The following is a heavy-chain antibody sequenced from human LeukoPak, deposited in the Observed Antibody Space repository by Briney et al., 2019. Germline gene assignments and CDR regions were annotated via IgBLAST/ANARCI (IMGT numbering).Heavy chain of an antibody. D-gene: IGHD3-22*01. V-gene: IGHV1-2*02. CDR1: GYTFTGYY. Sequence: ASVKVSCKASGYTFTGYYMHWVRQAPGQGLEWMGWINPNSGGTNYAQKFQGRVTMTRDTSISTAYMELSRLRSDDTAVYYCARGVYYYDSSGYYDDYWGQGTLVTVSS. J-gene: IGHJ4*02. CDR3: ARGVYYYDSSGYYDDY. CDR2: INPNSGGT.